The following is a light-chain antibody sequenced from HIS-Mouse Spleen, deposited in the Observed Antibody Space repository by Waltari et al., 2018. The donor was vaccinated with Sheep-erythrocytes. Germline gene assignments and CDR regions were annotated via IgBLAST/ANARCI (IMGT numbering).Light chain of an antibody. CDR2: DVS. Sequence: QSALTQPRSVSGSPGQSVTISCTGTSSDVGGYNYVSWYQHHPGKAPKLMLYDVSKRPSGVPDRVSGSKSGNTASLTISGLQAEDEADYDCCSYAGSYNHVFATGTKVTVL. CDR3: CSYAGSYNHV. V-gene: IGLV2-11*01. CDR1: SSDVGGYNY. J-gene: IGLJ1*01.